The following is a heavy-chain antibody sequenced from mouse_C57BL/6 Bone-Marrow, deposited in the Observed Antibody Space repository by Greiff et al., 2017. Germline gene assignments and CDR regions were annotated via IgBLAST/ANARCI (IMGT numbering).Heavy chain of an antibody. J-gene: IGHJ2*01. D-gene: IGHD1-1*01. V-gene: IGHV14-3*01. Sequence: EVQLQQSVAELVRPGASVKLSCTASGFNIKNTYMHWVKQRPEQGLEWIGRIAPANGNTKYAAKFQGKATITADTSSNPAYLQRSSLTSEDTAIYYCARIYTVVGYFDYWGQGTTRTVS. CDR1: GFNIKNTY. CDR2: IAPANGNT. CDR3: ARIYTVVGYFDY.